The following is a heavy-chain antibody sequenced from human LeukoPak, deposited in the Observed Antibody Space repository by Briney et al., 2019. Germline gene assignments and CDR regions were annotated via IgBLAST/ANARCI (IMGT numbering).Heavy chain of an antibody. J-gene: IGHJ4*02. V-gene: IGHV4-4*09. Sequence: SETLSLTCTVSGASSIDYYWTWIRQPPGKGLEWIGYIHPSGSTNYNPSLNSRVTMSVDKSKNQFSLRLSSVTAADTAVYYCVRPGQNSWWVYFNYWAREPWSPSP. D-gene: IGHD2-15*01. CDR1: GASSIDYY. CDR3: VRPGQNSWWVYFNY. CDR2: IHPSGST.